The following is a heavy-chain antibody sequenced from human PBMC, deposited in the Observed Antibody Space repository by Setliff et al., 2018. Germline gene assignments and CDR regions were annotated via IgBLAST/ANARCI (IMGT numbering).Heavy chain of an antibody. CDR2: VNPIGGGA. D-gene: IGHD3-10*01. V-gene: IGHV1-2*02. CDR3: ARDLNRWFGEFAFDI. Sequence: ASVKVSCKASGYIFSGYYMHWLRQTPGQGLEWMGYVNPIGGGATYAQKFQGRVTLTRDTSITTTYMELNSLRSDDTAIYYCARDLNRWFGEFAFDIWGQGTMVTVSS. CDR1: GYIFSGYY. J-gene: IGHJ3*02.